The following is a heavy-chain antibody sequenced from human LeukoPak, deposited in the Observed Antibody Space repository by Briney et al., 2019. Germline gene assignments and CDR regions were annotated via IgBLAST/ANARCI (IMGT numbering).Heavy chain of an antibody. CDR2: IYDTGNT. Sequence: PSETLSLTCTVSGYSISSGNYYWGWIRQPPGKGLEWIGSIYDTGNTYYNPSLKSRVTISVDTSKNRFSLKLSFVTAADTAVYYCARNRYGGNSGGDYFDYWGQGTLVTVSA. J-gene: IGHJ4*02. CDR3: ARNRYGGNSGGDYFDY. V-gene: IGHV4-39*07. D-gene: IGHD4-23*01. CDR1: GYSISSGNYY.